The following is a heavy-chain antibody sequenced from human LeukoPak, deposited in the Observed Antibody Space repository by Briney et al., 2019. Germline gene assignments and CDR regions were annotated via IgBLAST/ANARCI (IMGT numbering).Heavy chain of an antibody. J-gene: IGHJ4*02. CDR3: AREMGSGSLDY. CDR2: IYHSGST. V-gene: IGHV4-30-2*01. Sequence: SQTLSLTCAVSGGSISSGGYSWSWIRQPPGKGLEWIGYIYHSGSTYYNPSLKSRVTISVDRSKNQFSLKLSSMTAADTAVYYCAREMGSGSLDYWGQGTLVTVSS. D-gene: IGHD1-1*01. CDR1: GGSISSGGYS.